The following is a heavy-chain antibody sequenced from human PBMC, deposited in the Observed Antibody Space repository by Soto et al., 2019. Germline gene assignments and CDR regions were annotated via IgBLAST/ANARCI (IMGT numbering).Heavy chain of an antibody. CDR1: GYTFTSYG. V-gene: IGHV1-18*04. CDR2: ISAYNGNT. J-gene: IGHJ4*02. D-gene: IGHD3-3*01. CDR3: ARARTMNYDFWSGDSGSGPSKEFDY. Sequence: GASVKVSCKASGYTFTSYGISWVRQAPGQGLEWMGWISAYNGNTNYAQKLQGRVTMTTDTSTSTAYMELRSLRSDDTAVYYCARARTMNYDFWSGDSGSGPSKEFDYWGQGTLVTVSS.